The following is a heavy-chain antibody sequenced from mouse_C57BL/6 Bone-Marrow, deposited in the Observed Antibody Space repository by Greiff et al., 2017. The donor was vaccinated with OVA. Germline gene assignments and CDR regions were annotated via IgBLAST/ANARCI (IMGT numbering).Heavy chain of an antibody. CDR1: GFTFSDYY. D-gene: IGHD2-12*01. J-gene: IGHJ4*01. CDR3: ARRETTDAMDY. CDR2: ISNGGGST. Sequence: EVKVVESGGGLVQPGGSLKLSCAASGFTFSDYYMYWVRQTPEKRLEWVAYISNGGGSTYYPDTVKGRFTISRDNAKNTLYLQMSRLKSEDTAMYYCARRETTDAMDYWGQGTSVTVSS. V-gene: IGHV5-12*01.